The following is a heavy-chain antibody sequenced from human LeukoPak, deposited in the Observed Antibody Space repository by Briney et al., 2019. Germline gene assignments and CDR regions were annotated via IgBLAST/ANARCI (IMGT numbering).Heavy chain of an antibody. CDR3: ARAHPIDSSGYVD. D-gene: IGHD3-22*01. Sequence: TGGSLRLSCAASGFTFSSYAMSWVRQAPGKGLEWVSIISGSGGSTYYADSMKGRFTISRDNSKNTLHLQMNSLRAEDTAVYYCARAHPIDSSGYVDWGQGTLVTVSS. CDR2: ISGSGGST. CDR1: GFTFSSYA. J-gene: IGHJ4*02. V-gene: IGHV3-23*01.